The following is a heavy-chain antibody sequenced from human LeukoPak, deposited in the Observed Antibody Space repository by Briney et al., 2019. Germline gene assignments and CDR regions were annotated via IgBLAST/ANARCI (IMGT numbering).Heavy chain of an antibody. Sequence: GSSVKVSCKASGGTFSSYAISWARQAPGQGLEWMGGIIPIFGTANYAQKFQGRVTITADESTSTAYMELSSLRSEDTAVYYCARVPSNIVGATLYYYYYYHMDVWGKGTTVTVSS. CDR2: IIPIFGTA. CDR1: GGTFSSYA. CDR3: ARVPSNIVGATLYYYYYYHMDV. V-gene: IGHV1-69*01. J-gene: IGHJ6*03. D-gene: IGHD1-26*01.